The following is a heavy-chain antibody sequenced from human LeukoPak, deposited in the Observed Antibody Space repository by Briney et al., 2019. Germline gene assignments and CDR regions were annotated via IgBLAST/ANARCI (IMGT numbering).Heavy chain of an antibody. Sequence: PGGSLRLSCAASGFTFSSYSMNWVRQAPGKGLEWVSSISSGSSYIYYADSVKGRFTISRDNAKNSLYLQMNSLRAEDTAVYYCARGRTVAGTRDYWGQGTLVTVSS. D-gene: IGHD6-19*01. CDR2: ISSGSSYI. CDR1: GFTFSSYS. J-gene: IGHJ4*02. V-gene: IGHV3-21*01. CDR3: ARGRTVAGTRDY.